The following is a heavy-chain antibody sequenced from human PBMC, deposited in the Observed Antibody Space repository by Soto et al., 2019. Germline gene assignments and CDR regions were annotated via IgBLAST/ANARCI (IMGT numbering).Heavy chain of an antibody. CDR1: GFTFDDYA. V-gene: IGHV3-9*01. J-gene: IGHJ4*02. D-gene: IGHD3-22*01. CDR2: ISWNSGSI. CDR3: AKARGSSGPWYFDY. Sequence: EVQLVESGGGLVQPGRSLRLSCAASGFTFDDYAMHWVRQAPGKGLEWVSGISWNSGSIGYADSVKGRFTISRDNAKNSLYLQMNSRRAEATALYYCAKARGSSGPWYFDYWGQGTLVTVSS.